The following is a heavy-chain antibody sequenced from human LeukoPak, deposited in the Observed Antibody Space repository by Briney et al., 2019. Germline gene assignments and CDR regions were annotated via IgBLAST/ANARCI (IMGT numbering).Heavy chain of an antibody. CDR3: ASSLRTDY. J-gene: IGHJ4*02. CDR2: IHYSGST. D-gene: IGHD3-10*01. V-gene: IGHV4-59*01. CDR1: GGSISGYY. Sequence: SETLSLTCTVSGGSISGYYWSWIRQPPGQGLEWIGYIHYSGSTDYNPSLKGRVTISIDTSKKQFSLKLSSVTAADTAVYYCASSLRTDYWGQGTLVTVSS.